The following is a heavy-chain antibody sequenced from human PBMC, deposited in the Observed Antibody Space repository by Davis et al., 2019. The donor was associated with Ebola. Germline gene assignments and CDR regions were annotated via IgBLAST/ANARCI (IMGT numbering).Heavy chain of an antibody. V-gene: IGHV3-23*01. CDR3: AKSPPLVVVAATLFDY. CDR1: GFIFSSYP. D-gene: IGHD2-15*01. Sequence: GESLKISCAASGFIFSSYPMSWVRQAPGKGLEWVSGISGGGTSTFYADSVQGRFTISRDNSKNTLYLQMNSLRVEDMAVYYCAKSPPLVVVAATLFDYWGQGTLVTVSS. CDR2: ISGGGTST. J-gene: IGHJ4*02.